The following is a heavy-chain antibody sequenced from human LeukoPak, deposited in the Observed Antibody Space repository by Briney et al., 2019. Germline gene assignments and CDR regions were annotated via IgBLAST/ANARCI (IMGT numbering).Heavy chain of an antibody. CDR1: GGSISSSSYY. CDR2: IYYSGST. Sequence: SETLSLTCTVSGGSISSSSYYWGWIRQPPGKGLEWIVSIYYSGSTNYNPSLKSRVTISVDTSKNQFSLKLSSVTAADTAVYYCARKYYDFWSGYYGDDAFDIWGQGTMVTVSS. V-gene: IGHV4-39*07. D-gene: IGHD3-3*01. J-gene: IGHJ3*02. CDR3: ARKYYDFWSGYYGDDAFDI.